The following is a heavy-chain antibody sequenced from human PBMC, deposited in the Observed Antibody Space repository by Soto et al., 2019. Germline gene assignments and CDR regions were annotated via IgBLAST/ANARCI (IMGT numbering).Heavy chain of an antibody. CDR2: ISSDGSHI. Sequence: PGWSLRLSCAASGFTFDSYAMSWVRQAPGKGLEWVSSISSDGSHINYADSVKGRFSISRDNAKNSLSLQLNGLRVDDTAMYYCARIAVVPAAMSGGLEPLGQG. V-gene: IGHV3-21*01. J-gene: IGHJ5*02. CDR3: ARIAVVPAAMSGGLEP. CDR1: GFTFDSYA. D-gene: IGHD2-2*01.